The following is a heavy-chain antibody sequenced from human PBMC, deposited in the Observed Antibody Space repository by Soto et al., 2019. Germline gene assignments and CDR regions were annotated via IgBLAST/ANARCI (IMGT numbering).Heavy chain of an antibody. Sequence: QVQLVQSGGEVKKPGASVKLSCTASGYTFTSYGISWVRQAPGQGLEWMGWISAYNGKTNYAQKVQGRVTMTTDTSTRTADMDLRSLRSDDTAVYYCARGGDVSYYHGMDVWGQGTTVTVSS. CDR2: ISAYNGKT. D-gene: IGHD5-12*01. CDR1: GYTFTSYG. J-gene: IGHJ6*02. CDR3: ARGGDVSYYHGMDV. V-gene: IGHV1-18*01.